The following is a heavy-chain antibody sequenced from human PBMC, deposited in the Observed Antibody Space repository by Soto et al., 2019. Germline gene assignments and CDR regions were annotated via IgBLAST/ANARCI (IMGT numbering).Heavy chain of an antibody. V-gene: IGHV3-30-3*01. CDR2: ISYDGSNK. Sequence: QVQLVESGGGVVQPGRSLRLSCAASGFTFSSYAMHWVRQAPGKGLEWVAVISYDGSNKYYADSVKGRFTISRDNSKNPLYLQMNSLGAEDTAVYYCASGGDIVVVVAARGGMDVWGQGTTVTVSS. J-gene: IGHJ6*02. CDR1: GFTFSSYA. D-gene: IGHD2-15*01. CDR3: ASGGDIVVVVAARGGMDV.